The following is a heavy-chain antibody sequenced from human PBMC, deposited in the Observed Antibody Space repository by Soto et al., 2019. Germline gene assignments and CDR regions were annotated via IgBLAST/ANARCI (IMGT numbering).Heavy chain of an antibody. J-gene: IGHJ4*02. CDR1: GYTFTSYD. Sequence: QVQLVQSGAEVEKPGASVKVSCKASGYTFTSYDINWVRQATGHGLEWMGWMNPNSGNTGYAQKFQGRVTMTRTTSISEAYTELSSLSSEDPAVYYCAREEGSGWSVAGYWGQGTLVTVSS. V-gene: IGHV1-8*01. CDR3: AREEGSGWSVAGY. CDR2: MNPNSGNT. D-gene: IGHD6-19*01.